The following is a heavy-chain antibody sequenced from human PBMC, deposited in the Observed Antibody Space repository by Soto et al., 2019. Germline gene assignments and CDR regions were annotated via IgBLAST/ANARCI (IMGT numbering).Heavy chain of an antibody. D-gene: IGHD3-16*01. CDR1: GGTFSSYA. CDR3: APCLLGVNYYYGMDV. Sequence: QVQLVQSGAEVKKPGSSVKVSCKASGGTFSSYAINWVRQAPGQGLEWMGGIIPIFDAAEYAQKFQGRVTITADESTRTGYMELSRPRSEDPGVYYCAPCLLGVNYYYGMDVWGQGTTVTVSS. V-gene: IGHV1-69*12. CDR2: IIPIFDAA. J-gene: IGHJ6*02.